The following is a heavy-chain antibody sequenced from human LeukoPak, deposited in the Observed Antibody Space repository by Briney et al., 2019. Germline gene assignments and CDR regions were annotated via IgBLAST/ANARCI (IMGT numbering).Heavy chain of an antibody. CDR1: GFYFRSYW. Sequence: GGSLRLSCAASGFYFRSYWMHWVRQPPGKGLVWVSRINNDGSSTRYADSVKGRFTISRDNAKNTVCLQMNSLRAEDTAMYCCARESGNYGDENWFDPWGQGTLVTVSS. V-gene: IGHV3-74*01. CDR3: ARESGNYGDENWFDP. J-gene: IGHJ5*02. CDR2: INNDGSST. D-gene: IGHD4-17*01.